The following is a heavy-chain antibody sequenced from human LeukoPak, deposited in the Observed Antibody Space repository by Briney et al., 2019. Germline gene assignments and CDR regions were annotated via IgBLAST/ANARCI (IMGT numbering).Heavy chain of an antibody. CDR3: ARTTVTTSDDAFDI. V-gene: IGHV1-18*01. Sequence: GASVKVSCKASGGTFSSYAISWVRQAPGQGLEWMGWISAYNGNTNYAQKLQGRVTMTTDTSTSTAYMELRSLRSGDTAVYYCARTTVTTSDDAFDIWGQGTMVTVSS. CDR1: GGTFSSYA. D-gene: IGHD4-17*01. CDR2: ISAYNGNT. J-gene: IGHJ3*02.